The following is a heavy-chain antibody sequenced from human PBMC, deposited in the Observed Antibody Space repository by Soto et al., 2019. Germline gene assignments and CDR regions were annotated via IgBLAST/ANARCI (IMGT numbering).Heavy chain of an antibody. CDR1: GNTFSRYT. V-gene: IGHV1-69*02. J-gene: IGHJ4*02. CDR3: AILRGEITTIKGTY. D-gene: IGHD4-4*01. Sequence: QVQLVQSGAEVKKPGSSVKVSCKASGNTFSRYTITWVRQAPGQGLEWMGWIIPILDITTYAQKFQGRVTITADKSTTTAYMDMSSLKSEDTAMYYCAILRGEITTIKGTYWGQGTLVTVYS. CDR2: IIPILDIT.